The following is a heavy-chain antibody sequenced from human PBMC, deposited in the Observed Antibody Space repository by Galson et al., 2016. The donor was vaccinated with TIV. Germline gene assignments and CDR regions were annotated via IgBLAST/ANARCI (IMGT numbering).Heavy chain of an antibody. J-gene: IGHJ4*02. CDR3: ARDQDSGAYFDY. V-gene: IGHV4-31*03. CDR2: IYHSGST. D-gene: IGHD2-15*01. CDR1: GGSISSNGIF. Sequence: TLSLPCTVSGGSISSNGIFWSWIRQHPGKGLEWIGYIYHSGSTHYNPSLQSRVAMSVDTSKNQFSLTLTSVTAADTAVYYCARDQDSGAYFDYWGQGTLVTVSS.